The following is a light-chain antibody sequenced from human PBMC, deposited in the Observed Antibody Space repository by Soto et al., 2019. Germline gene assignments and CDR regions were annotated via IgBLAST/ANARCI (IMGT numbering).Light chain of an antibody. V-gene: IGKV3D-15*01. Sequence: EIVLTHSPGTLSVSPLDRVTLCCRASQSISINLAWYQHKPGQAPRLLIHGASTRATGVPSRFSGSGSGTDFTLTISCLQPEDFATYYCQQYYSFPPTFGQGTKVDIK. CDR1: QSISIN. J-gene: IGKJ1*01. CDR2: GAS. CDR3: QQYYSFPPT.